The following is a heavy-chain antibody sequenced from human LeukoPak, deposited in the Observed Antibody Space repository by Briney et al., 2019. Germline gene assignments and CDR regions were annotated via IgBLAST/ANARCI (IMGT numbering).Heavy chain of an antibody. D-gene: IGHD3-16*01. CDR3: ARGPSASYGAWFGP. J-gene: IGHJ5*02. V-gene: IGHV4-34*01. CDR1: GGSLSTCD. CDR2: ISHGGNT. Sequence: SETLSLTCAVYGGSLSTCDWSWIRQTPGKGLEWIGKISHGGNTNYNPSLMGRVTISVETSRNQVSLRLSSLTAADTAVYYCARGPSASYGAWFGPWGQGTLVTVSS.